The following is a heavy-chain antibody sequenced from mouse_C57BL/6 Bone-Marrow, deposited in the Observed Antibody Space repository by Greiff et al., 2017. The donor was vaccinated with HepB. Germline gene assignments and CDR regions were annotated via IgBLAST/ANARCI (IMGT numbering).Heavy chain of an antibody. CDR1: GYTFTSYW. V-gene: IGHV1-55*01. J-gene: IGHJ2*01. CDR3: ARGGHYYGSSGYYFDY. CDR2: IYPGSGST. D-gene: IGHD1-1*01. Sequence: QVQLQQPGAELVKPGASVKMSCKASGYTFTSYWITWVKQRPGQGLEWIGDIYPGSGSTNYNEKFKSKATLTVDTSSSTAYMQLSSLTTEDSAVYYGARGGHYYGSSGYYFDYWGQGTTLTVSS.